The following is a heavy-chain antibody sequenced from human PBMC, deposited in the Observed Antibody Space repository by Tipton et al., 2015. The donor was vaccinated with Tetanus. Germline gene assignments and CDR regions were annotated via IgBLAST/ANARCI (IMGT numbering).Heavy chain of an antibody. D-gene: IGHD2-21*02. CDR1: GGSISNSNFY. CDR3: VRDHARACGGDCYPGGFDI. CDR2: ICYSGST. Sequence: TLSLTCTVFGGSISNSNFYWSWIRQPPGKGLEWIGYICYSGSTYYNPSLKGRVTVSLDTSKNQFSLRLTSVTDADTAVYYCVRDHARACGGDCYPGGFDIWGQGTMVSVSS. J-gene: IGHJ3*02. V-gene: IGHV4-30-4*01.